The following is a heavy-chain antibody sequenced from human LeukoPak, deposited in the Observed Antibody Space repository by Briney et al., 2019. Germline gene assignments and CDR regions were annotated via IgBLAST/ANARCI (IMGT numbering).Heavy chain of an antibody. V-gene: IGHV4-34*01. Sequence: SETLSLTCAVYGGSFSGYYWSWIRQPPGKGLEWIGEINHSGSTNYNPSLKSRVTITVDTSKNQFSLKLSSVTAADTAVYYCARGTCYSSGSGFDYWGQGTLVTVSS. D-gene: IGHD6-19*01. J-gene: IGHJ4*02. CDR2: INHSGST. CDR1: GGSFSGYY. CDR3: ARGTCYSSGSGFDY.